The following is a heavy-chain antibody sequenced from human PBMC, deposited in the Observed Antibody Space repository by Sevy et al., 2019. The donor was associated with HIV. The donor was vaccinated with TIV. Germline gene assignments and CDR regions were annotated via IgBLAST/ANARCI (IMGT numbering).Heavy chain of an antibody. CDR1: RFTFSGSA. J-gene: IGHJ6*02. D-gene: IGHD3-22*01. CDR2: IISKASSYAT. CDR3: VSLLYYYEEYNAMDV. V-gene: IGHV3-73*01. Sequence: GGSLRLSCAASRFTFSGSAMHWVRQASGKGLEWIGRIISKASSYATVYAASVKGRFTISRDDSKNTAYLQMNSLKIEDTAVYYCVSLLYYYEEYNAMDVWGQGTTVTVSS.